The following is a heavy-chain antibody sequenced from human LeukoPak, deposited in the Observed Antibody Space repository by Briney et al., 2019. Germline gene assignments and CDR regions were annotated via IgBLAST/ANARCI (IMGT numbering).Heavy chain of an antibody. J-gene: IGHJ4*02. Sequence: GGSLRLSCAASEFTFTSYELNWVRQAPGKGLEWVSYISSSGNTISYADSVKGRFTISRDNAKNSLYLQVISLRAEDTAVYYCARGSHYVSGSFTYWGQGTLVTVSS. V-gene: IGHV3-48*03. CDR2: ISSSGNTI. CDR3: ARGSHYVSGSFTY. D-gene: IGHD3-10*01. CDR1: EFTFTSYE.